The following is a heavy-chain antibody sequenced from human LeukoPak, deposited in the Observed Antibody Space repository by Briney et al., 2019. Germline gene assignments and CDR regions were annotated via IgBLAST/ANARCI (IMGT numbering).Heavy chain of an antibody. J-gene: IGHJ5*01. V-gene: IGHV3-23*01. CDR1: GFTFNNYA. D-gene: IGHD2-2*01. Sequence: GGSLRLSCAASGFTFNNYAMSWVRPAPGKGLVWVSAISASGGTTYYADSVKGRFTISRDNSENTLFLQMNSLRAEDTAVYYCAKEPREYCSSTSCPNWFDSWGQGTLVTVSS. CDR3: AKEPREYCSSTSCPNWFDS. CDR2: ISASGGTT.